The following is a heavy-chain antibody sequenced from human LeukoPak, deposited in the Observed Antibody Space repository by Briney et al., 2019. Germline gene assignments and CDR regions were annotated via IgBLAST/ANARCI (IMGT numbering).Heavy chain of an antibody. CDR2: ISSSGSTI. Sequence: GGSLRLSCAASGFTFSDYYMSWIRQAPGKGLEWVSYISSSGSTIYYADSVKGRFTISRDNAKNSLYLQVNSLRAEDTAVYYCARYSNYYNWFDPWGQGTLVTVSS. D-gene: IGHD4-11*01. V-gene: IGHV3-11*04. CDR1: GFTFSDYY. CDR3: ARYSNYYNWFDP. J-gene: IGHJ5*02.